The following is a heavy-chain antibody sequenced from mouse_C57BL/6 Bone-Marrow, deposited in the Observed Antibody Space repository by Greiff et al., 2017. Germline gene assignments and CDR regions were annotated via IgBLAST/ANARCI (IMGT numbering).Heavy chain of an antibody. D-gene: IGHD1-1*01. CDR1: GYSFTSYY. Sequence: QVQLKQSGPELVKPGASVKISCKASGYSFTSYYIHWVKQRPGQGLEWIGWIYPGSGNTKYNEKFKGKATLTADTSSSTAYMQLSSLTSEDSAVYYCASFTTVVVDYWGQGTTLTVSS. CDR2: IYPGSGNT. V-gene: IGHV1-66*01. CDR3: ASFTTVVVDY. J-gene: IGHJ2*01.